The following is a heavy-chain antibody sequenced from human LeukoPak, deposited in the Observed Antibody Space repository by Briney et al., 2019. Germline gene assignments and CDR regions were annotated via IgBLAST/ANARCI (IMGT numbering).Heavy chain of an antibody. CDR2: IIPILGIA. CDR1: GGTFSSYA. J-gene: IGHJ3*02. V-gene: IGHV1-69*04. D-gene: IGHD4-17*01. Sequence: GASVKVSCKASGGTFSSYAISWVRQAPGQGLEWMGRIIPILGIANYAQKFQGRVTITADKSTSTAYMELSSLRSEDTAVYYCAKDGGLRTAYAFDIWGQGTMVTVSS. CDR3: AKDGGLRTAYAFDI.